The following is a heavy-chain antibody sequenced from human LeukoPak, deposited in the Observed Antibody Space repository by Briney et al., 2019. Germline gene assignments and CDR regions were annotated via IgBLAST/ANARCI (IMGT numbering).Heavy chain of an antibody. CDR1: GFTFSSYS. D-gene: IGHD3-22*01. J-gene: IGHJ3*02. CDR3: AKEYYYDSSGHPEDAFDI. CDR2: IITISSTI. Sequence: GGSMRLSCAASGFTFSSYSMNWVRQAPGKGREWVSCIITISSTIYYADSVKGRFTIFRDNAKNSLYLQMSSLRAEDTAVYYCAKEYYYDSSGHPEDAFDIWGQGTMVTVSS. V-gene: IGHV3-48*01.